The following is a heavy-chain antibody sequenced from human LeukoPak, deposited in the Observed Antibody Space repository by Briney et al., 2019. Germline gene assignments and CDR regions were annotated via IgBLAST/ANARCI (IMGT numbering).Heavy chain of an antibody. D-gene: IGHD6-13*01. CDR3: ARDLRVGSSWYTAFDY. J-gene: IGHJ4*02. Sequence: GGSLRLSCAASGFTFSSYGMHWVRQAPGKGLEWVAVIWYDGSNKYYADSVKGRFTISRDNSKNTLYLQMNSLRAEDTAVYYCARDLRVGSSWYTAFDYWGQGTLVTVSS. CDR1: GFTFSSYG. V-gene: IGHV3-33*01. CDR2: IWYDGSNK.